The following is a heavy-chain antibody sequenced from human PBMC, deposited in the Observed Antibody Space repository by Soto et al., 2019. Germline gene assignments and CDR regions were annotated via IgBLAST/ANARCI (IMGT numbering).Heavy chain of an antibody. D-gene: IGHD4-17*01. J-gene: IGHJ5*02. CDR3: ARDLGDYRSNSFDP. CDR2: IIPILGIA. CDR1: GGTFSSYT. V-gene: IGHV1-69*08. Sequence: QVQLVQSGAEVKKPGSSVKVSCKASGGTFSSYTISWVRQAPGQGLEWMGRIIPILGIANYAQKFQVRVTITADKSTSTAYMELSSMRSEDTAVYYCARDLGDYRSNSFDPWGQGTLVTVSS.